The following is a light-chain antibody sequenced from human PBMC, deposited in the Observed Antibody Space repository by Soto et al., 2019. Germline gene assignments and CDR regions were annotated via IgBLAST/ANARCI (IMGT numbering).Light chain of an antibody. CDR2: AAS. CDR1: QGISNY. CDR3: QKYNSAPPET. J-gene: IGKJ1*01. Sequence: DIQMTQSPSSLSASVGDRVTITCRASQGISNYLAWYQQKPGKVPKLLIYAASTLQSGVPSWFSGSGSGTDFTLTISSLQPEDVATYYCQKYNSAPPETFGQGTKVEIK. V-gene: IGKV1-27*01.